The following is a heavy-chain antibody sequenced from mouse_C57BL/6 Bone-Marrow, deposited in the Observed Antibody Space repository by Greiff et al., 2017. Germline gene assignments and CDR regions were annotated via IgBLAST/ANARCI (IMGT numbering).Heavy chain of an antibody. D-gene: IGHD2-5*01. Sequence: QVQLQQPGAELVRPGSSVKLSCKASGYTFTSYWMHWVKQRPIQGLEWIGNIDPSDSETHYNQKFKDKATLTVDKSSSTAYMQLSSLTSEDSAVXYCARDYYSNWYFDVWGTGTTVTVSS. CDR3: ARDYYSNWYFDV. J-gene: IGHJ1*03. V-gene: IGHV1-52*01. CDR2: IDPSDSET. CDR1: GYTFTSYW.